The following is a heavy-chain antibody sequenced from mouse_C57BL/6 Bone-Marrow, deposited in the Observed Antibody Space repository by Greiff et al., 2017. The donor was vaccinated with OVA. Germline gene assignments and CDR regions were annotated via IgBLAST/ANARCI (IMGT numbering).Heavy chain of an antibody. J-gene: IGHJ1*03. CDR3: ARVGPRYFDV. V-gene: IGHV1-54*01. CDR2: INPGSGGT. CDR1: GYAFTNYL. Sequence: QVQLQQSGAELVRPGTSVKVSCKASGYAFTNYLIEWVKQRPGQGLEWIGVINPGSGGTNYNEKFKGKATLTADKSSSTAYMQLSSLTSEDSAVYFCARVGPRYFDVWGTGTTVTVSS.